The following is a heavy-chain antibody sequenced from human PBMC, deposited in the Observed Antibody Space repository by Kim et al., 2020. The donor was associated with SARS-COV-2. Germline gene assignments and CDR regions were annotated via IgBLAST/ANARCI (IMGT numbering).Heavy chain of an antibody. D-gene: IGHD3-3*01. CDR3: AREQAERDFWSNFNYYYYMDV. Sequence: GGSLRLSCAASGFTFSSYWMSWVRQAPGKGLEWVANIKQDGSEKYYVDSVKGRFTISRDNAKNSLYLQMNSLRAEDTAVYFCAREQAERDFWSNFNYYYYMDVWGKGTTVTVSS. CDR1: GFTFSSYW. CDR2: IKQDGSEK. V-gene: IGHV3-7*01. J-gene: IGHJ6*03.